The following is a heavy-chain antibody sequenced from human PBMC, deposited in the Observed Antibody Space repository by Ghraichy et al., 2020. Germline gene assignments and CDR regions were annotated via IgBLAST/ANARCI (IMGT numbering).Heavy chain of an antibody. CDR1: GFTVSSNY. V-gene: IGHV3-53*01. D-gene: IGHD5/OR15-5a*01. CDR3: ARGFDSVSFDI. J-gene: IGHJ3*02. CDR2: IYSGGST. Sequence: GGSLRLSCAASGFTVSSNYMSWVRQAPGKGLEWVSVIYSGGSTYYADSVKCRFTISRDNSKNTLYLQMNSLRAGDTAVYYCARGFDSVSFDIWGQGTMVTVSS.